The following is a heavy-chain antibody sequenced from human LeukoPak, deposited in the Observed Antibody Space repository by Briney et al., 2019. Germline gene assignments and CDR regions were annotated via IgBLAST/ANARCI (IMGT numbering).Heavy chain of an antibody. D-gene: IGHD6-13*01. Sequence: AASVKVSCKASGGTFSSYAISWVRQAPGQGLEWMGGIIPIFGTANHAQKFQGRVTITADESTSTAYMELSSLRSEDTAVYYCARTRSGSSWYADFNYWGQGTLVTVSS. CDR2: IIPIFGTA. CDR3: ARTRSGSSWYADFNY. V-gene: IGHV1-69*13. J-gene: IGHJ4*02. CDR1: GGTFSSYA.